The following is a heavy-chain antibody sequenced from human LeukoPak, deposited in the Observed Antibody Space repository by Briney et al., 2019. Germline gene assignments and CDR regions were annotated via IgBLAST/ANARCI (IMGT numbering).Heavy chain of an antibody. J-gene: IGHJ4*02. CDR3: ATSPHRKDNWNYGPY. D-gene: IGHD1-7*01. Sequence: PGGSLRLSCAASGFTFSSYAMSWVRQAPGKGLEWVSAITGTGGTTYYADSVKGRFTISRDNSKNTLYLQMNSLRAEDTAVYYCATSPHRKDNWNYGPYWGQGTLVTVSS. CDR1: GFTFSSYA. V-gene: IGHV3-23*01. CDR2: ITGTGGTT.